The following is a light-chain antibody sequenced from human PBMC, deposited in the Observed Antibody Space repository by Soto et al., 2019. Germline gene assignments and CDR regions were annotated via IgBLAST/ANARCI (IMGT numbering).Light chain of an antibody. CDR3: AAWDGSLNVYV. Sequence: QAVVTQPPSASGTPGQRVTISCSGSSSNIGSNTVNWYQQLPGTAPKLLIYSTSQRPSGVPDRFSGSKSGTSASLAISGLQSEDEADYYCAAWDGSLNVYVFGTGTKVTVL. CDR1: SSNIGSNT. V-gene: IGLV1-44*01. J-gene: IGLJ1*01. CDR2: STS.